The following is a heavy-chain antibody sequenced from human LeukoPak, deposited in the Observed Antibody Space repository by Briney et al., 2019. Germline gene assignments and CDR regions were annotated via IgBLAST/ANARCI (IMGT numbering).Heavy chain of an antibody. V-gene: IGHV4-34*01. CDR2: INHSGST. CDR1: GGSFSGYY. D-gene: IGHD5-18*01. CDR3: ARGVGYGSLVFDY. J-gene: IGHJ4*02. Sequence: SETLSLTCAVYGGSFSGYYWSWIRQPPGKGLEWIGEINHSGSTNYNPSLKSRVTISVDTSKHQFSLKLSSVTAADTAVYYCARGVGYGSLVFDYWGQGTLVTVSS.